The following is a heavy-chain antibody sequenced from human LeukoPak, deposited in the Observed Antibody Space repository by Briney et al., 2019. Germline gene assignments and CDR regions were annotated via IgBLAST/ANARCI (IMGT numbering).Heavy chain of an antibody. CDR2: IYTSGST. J-gene: IGHJ5*02. Sequence: PSETLSLTCTVSGGSISSYYWSWIRQPAGKGLEWIGRIYTSGSTNYNPSLKSRVTMSVDTSKNQFSLKLSSVTAADTAVYYCARHGPIYGDYRFDPWGQGTLVTVSS. V-gene: IGHV4-4*07. D-gene: IGHD4-17*01. CDR1: GGSISSYY. CDR3: ARHGPIYGDYRFDP.